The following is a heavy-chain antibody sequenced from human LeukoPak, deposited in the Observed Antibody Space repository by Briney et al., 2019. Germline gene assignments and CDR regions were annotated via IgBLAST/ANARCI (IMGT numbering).Heavy chain of an antibody. CDR2: IYYSGST. Sequence: PSETLSLTCTVSGGSISSDNYYWGWIRQPPGKGLEFIGSIYYSGSTYYNPSLKSRVTISVDTSKNQFSLKLSSVTAADTAVYYCARGFKNRGYSYGYGHAFDIWGQGTMVTVSS. D-gene: IGHD5-18*01. CDR3: ARGFKNRGYSYGYGHAFDI. J-gene: IGHJ3*02. V-gene: IGHV4-39*07. CDR1: GGSISSDNYY.